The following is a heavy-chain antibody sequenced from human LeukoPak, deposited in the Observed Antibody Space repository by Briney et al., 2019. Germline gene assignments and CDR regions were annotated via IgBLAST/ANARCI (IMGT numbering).Heavy chain of an antibody. CDR2: TYYRSKWYN. J-gene: IGHJ6*02. V-gene: IGHV6-1*01. CDR1: GDSVSSNSAA. Sequence: SQTLSLTCAISGDSVSSNSAAWNWIRQPPSRGLEWLGRTYYRSKWYNDYAVSVKSRITINPDTSKNQFSLQLNSVTPEDTAVYYCARVKHSGWYKWFEVDYYYYGMDVWGQGTTVTVSS. CDR3: ARVKHSGWYKWFEVDYYYYGMDV. D-gene: IGHD6-19*01.